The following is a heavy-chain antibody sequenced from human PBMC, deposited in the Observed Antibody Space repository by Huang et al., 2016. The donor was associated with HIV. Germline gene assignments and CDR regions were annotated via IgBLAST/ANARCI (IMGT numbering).Heavy chain of an antibody. Sequence: QVQLQQWGAQLLKSAETLSLTCAVYGGSLSGYYWSWLRQAPGKGLEWIGEINHLGSSNYKPALKSRVSRAVDGSKKQFSLTLQSITDADTAMYYCARDATKNPRGWFDPWGQGTLVTVSS. J-gene: IGHJ5*02. CDR2: INHLGSS. D-gene: IGHD1-1*01. CDR1: GGSLSGYY. V-gene: IGHV4-34*01. CDR3: ARDATKNPRGWFDP.